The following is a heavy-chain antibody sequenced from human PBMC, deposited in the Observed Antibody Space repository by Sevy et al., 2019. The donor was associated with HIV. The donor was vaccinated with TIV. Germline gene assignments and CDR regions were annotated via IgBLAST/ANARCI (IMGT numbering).Heavy chain of an antibody. CDR2: IGTAGDT. V-gene: IGHV3-13*01. D-gene: IGHD4-17*01. J-gene: IGHJ6*02. Sequence: GGSLRLSCAASGFTFSSYDMHWVRQATGKGLEWVSAIGTAGDTYYPGAVKGRFTISRENAKNSLYLQMNSLRAGDTAVYYCARATVTRNYYYYYGMDVWGQGTTVTVSS. CDR3: ARATVTRNYYYYYGMDV. CDR1: GFTFSSYD.